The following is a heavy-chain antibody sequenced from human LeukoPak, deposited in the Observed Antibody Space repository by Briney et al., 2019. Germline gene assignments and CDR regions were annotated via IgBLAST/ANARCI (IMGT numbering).Heavy chain of an antibody. CDR2: ISYDGSNK. D-gene: IGHD3/OR15-3a*01. Sequence: GGSLRLSCAASGFTFSSYAMHWVRQAPGKGLEWVAVISYDGSNKYYADSVKGRFTISRDNSKNTLYLQMNSLRAEDTAVYYCARRDSYYFDYWGQGTLVTVSS. CDR3: ARRDSYYFDY. V-gene: IGHV3-30*04. J-gene: IGHJ4*02. CDR1: GFTFSSYA.